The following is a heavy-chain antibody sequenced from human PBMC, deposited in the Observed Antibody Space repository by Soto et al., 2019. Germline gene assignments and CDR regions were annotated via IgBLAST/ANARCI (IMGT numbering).Heavy chain of an antibody. J-gene: IGHJ6*02. V-gene: IGHV3-66*01. CDR2: IYSGGST. D-gene: IGHD1-26*01. CDR3: ASERWELLKAYYYGMDV. CDR1: GFTVSSNY. Sequence: EVQLVESGGGLVQPGGSLRLSCAASGFTVSSNYMSWVRQAPGKGLEWVSVIYSGGSTYYADSVKGRFTISRDNSKNTLYLQMNSLRAGDTAVYYCASERWELLKAYYYGMDVWGQRTTVTVSS.